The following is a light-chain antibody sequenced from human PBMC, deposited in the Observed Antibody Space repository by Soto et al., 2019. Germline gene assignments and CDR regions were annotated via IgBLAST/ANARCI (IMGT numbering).Light chain of an antibody. Sequence: DIQMTQSPSSLSASVGDRVTITCRASQTSATYINWYQQKSGSAPRLLIYEASGLQSGVPSRFSGSGSGTDFSLTITSLQLADFATYFCQQSYVLPRTFGQGTKVDIK. J-gene: IGKJ1*01. V-gene: IGKV1-39*01. CDR3: QQSYVLPRT. CDR1: QTSATY. CDR2: EAS.